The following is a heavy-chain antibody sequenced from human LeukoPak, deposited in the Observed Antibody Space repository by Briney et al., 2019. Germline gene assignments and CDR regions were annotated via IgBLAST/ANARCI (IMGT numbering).Heavy chain of an antibody. J-gene: IGHJ3*02. CDR2: IYYSGRT. D-gene: IGHD6-13*01. V-gene: IGHV4-39*07. CDR3: AGDYSSRDAFDI. Sequence: PSETLSLTCSVSGGSISSSSHYWGWIRQPPGKGLEWIGSIYYSGRTYYNPSLRSRVTISLDTSKNQFSLKLSSVTAADTAVYYCAGDYSSRDAFDIWGQGTMVTVSS. CDR1: GGSISSSSHY.